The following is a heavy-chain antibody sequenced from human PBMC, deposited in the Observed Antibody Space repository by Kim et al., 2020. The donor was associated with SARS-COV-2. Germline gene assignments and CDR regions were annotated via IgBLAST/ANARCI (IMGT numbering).Heavy chain of an antibody. Sequence: NFQGRVTITRDTSASTAYMELSSLRSEDTAVYYCAGDNRQQMVLFYFDSWGQGTLVTVSS. J-gene: IGHJ4*02. V-gene: IGHV1-3*01. CDR3: AGDNRQQMVLFYFDS. D-gene: IGHD6-13*01.